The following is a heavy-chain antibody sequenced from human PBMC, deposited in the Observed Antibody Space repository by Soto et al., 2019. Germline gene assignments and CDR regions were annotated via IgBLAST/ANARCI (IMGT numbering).Heavy chain of an antibody. J-gene: IGHJ6*02. D-gene: IGHD1-26*01. V-gene: IGHV3-30*02. CDR3: AKDGATAAEKYYYYYGMDV. Sequence: GGSLRPSCAPSGYSLTHHAMHWVRQPPGKGLEWVAPIRSHGTGQYYADSVKGRFTISRDNSKNTLYLQMNSLRGEDTAVYYCAKDGATAAEKYYYYYGMDVWGQGTTVTVSS. CDR2: IRSHGTGQ. CDR1: GYSLTHHA.